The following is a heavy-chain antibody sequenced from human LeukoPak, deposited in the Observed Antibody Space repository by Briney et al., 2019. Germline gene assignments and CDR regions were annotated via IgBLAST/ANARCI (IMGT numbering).Heavy chain of an antibody. Sequence: GGSLRLSCSASGFTFSSYAMHWVRQAPGKGLEYVSSISSNGGNTYYADSVKGRFTISRDNSKNTLYIQMNSLRAEDTAVYYCARDAAEYYYDSSGYRRPGGYFQHWGQGTLVTVSS. CDR2: ISSNGGNT. CDR1: GFTFSSYA. CDR3: ARDAAEYYYDSSGYRRPGGYFQH. V-gene: IGHV3-64*04. D-gene: IGHD3-22*01. J-gene: IGHJ1*01.